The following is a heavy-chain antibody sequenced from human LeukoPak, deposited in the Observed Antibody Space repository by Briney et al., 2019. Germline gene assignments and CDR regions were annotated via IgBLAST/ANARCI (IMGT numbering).Heavy chain of an antibody. V-gene: IGHV3-23*01. CDR2: ISGSGGST. J-gene: IGHJ6*03. CDR3: AKGPTSTYYYYYYMDV. CDR1: GFTFSSYS. Sequence: PGGSLRLSCAASGFTFSSYSMNWVRQAPGKGLEWVSAISGSGGSTYYADSVKGRFTISRDNSKNTLYLQMNSLRAEDTAVYYCAKGPTSTYYYYYYMDVWGKGTTVTVSS.